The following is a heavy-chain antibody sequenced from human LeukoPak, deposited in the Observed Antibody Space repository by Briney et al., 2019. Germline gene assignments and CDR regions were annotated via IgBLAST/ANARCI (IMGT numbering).Heavy chain of an antibody. CDR2: IRNRIHGRTS. V-gene: IGHV3-49*04. CDR1: GFTFGDYA. J-gene: IGHJ1*01. CDR3: ARGGVNDNGDGQYFEH. Sequence: PGGSLRLSCTSFGFTFGDYAISWVRQAPGKGLEWVGFIRNRIHGRTSVYAASVEGRFTISRDYSESVAYLQMNSLKTEDTAVYFCARGGVNDNGDGQYFEHWGQGTLVTVSS. D-gene: IGHD4-17*01.